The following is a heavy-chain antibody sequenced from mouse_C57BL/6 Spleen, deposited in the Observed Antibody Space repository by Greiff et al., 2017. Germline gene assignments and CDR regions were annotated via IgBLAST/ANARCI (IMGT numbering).Heavy chain of an antibody. CDR1: GFTFSSYG. CDR3: ARQTAQATVFDY. Sequence: EVHLVESGGDLVKPGGSLKLSCAASGFTFSSYGMSWVRQTPDKRLEWVATISSGGSYTYYPDSVKGRFTISRDNAKNTLYLQMSSLKSEDTAMYYCARQTAQATVFDYWGQGTTLTVSS. D-gene: IGHD3-2*02. V-gene: IGHV5-6*01. CDR2: ISSGGSYT. J-gene: IGHJ2*01.